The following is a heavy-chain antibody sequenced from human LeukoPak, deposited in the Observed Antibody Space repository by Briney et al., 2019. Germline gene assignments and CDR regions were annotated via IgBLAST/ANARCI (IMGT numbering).Heavy chain of an antibody. V-gene: IGHV3-23*01. D-gene: IGHD3-10*01. CDR1: GFTFTSYA. CDR3: AREYGSGSYYYDY. Sequence: GSLRLSCAASGFTFTSYAMSWVRQAPGKGLEWGSAISGSGGSSHYADSVKGRFTLSRDNSKSTLYLQMNSLRAEDTAVYYCAREYGSGSYYYDYWGQGTLVTVSS. CDR2: ISGSGGSS. J-gene: IGHJ4*02.